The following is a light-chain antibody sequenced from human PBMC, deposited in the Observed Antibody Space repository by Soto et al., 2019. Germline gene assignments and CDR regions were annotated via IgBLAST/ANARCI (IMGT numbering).Light chain of an antibody. CDR2: AAS. CDR1: QCICSY. J-gene: IGKJ1*01. Sequence: AIRMTQSPSSLSASTGDRVIINCRASQCICSYLAWYQQKPGKAPKLLIYAASTLQSGVPSRFSGSGSGTDFTLTISCLQSEDFATYYCQQYYSYPRTFGQGTKVDIK. V-gene: IGKV1-8*01. CDR3: QQYYSYPRT.